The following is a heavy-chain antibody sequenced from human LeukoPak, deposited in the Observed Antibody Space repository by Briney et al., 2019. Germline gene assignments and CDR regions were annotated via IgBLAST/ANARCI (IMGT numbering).Heavy chain of an antibody. CDR2: INHSGST. D-gene: IGHD2-21*02. V-gene: IGHV4-34*01. Sequence: SETLSLTCAVYGGSFSGYYWSWIRQPPGKGLEWIGEINHSGSTNYNPSLKSRVTISVDKSKNQFSLKLSSVTAADTAVYYCARLPAEYCGGDCYPYYFDYWGQGTLVTVSS. CDR3: ARLPAEYCGGDCYPYYFDY. CDR1: GGSFSGYY. J-gene: IGHJ4*02.